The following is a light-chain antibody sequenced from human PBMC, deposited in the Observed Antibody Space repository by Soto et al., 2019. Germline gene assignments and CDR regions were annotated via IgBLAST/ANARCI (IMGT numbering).Light chain of an antibody. V-gene: IGKV3-11*01. CDR3: HQRQSWPRT. CDR2: QTS. J-gene: IGKJ1*01. CDR1: QYINTR. Sequence: EIVLTQSPATLSSFPGDIVTLSFRASQYINTRLAWYQHRPGQSPRLLIYQTSLRAAGIPARFSASGSGTDFTLTISDVQPEDFALYYCHQRQSWPRTFGQGTKVDI.